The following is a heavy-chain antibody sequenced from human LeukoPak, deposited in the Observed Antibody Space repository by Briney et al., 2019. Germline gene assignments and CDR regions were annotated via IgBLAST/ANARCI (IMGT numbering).Heavy chain of an antibody. V-gene: IGHV1-69*05. D-gene: IGHD5-12*01. CDR2: IIPIFGTA. CDR3: ARGSDYEGYFDY. J-gene: IGHJ4*02. Sequence: ASVKVSCKASGGTFSSYAISWVRQAPGQGLEWMGGIIPIFGTANYAQKFQGRVTITTDESTSTAYMGLSSLRSEDTAVYYCARGSDYEGYFDYWGQGTLVTVSS. CDR1: GGTFSSYA.